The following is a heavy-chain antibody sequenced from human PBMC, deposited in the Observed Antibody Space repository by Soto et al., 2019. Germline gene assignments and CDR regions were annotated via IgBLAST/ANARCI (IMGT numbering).Heavy chain of an antibody. CDR2: ITTASTTI. CDR1: GYTFGFFG. CDR3: ARDLGLVRGVIIFDY. D-gene: IGHD3-10*01. J-gene: IGHJ4*02. Sequence: PGGSLRLSCTASGYTFGFFGMHWVRQAPGKGLEWVAYITTASTTIYYADSVKGRFTISRDNAKNSLYLQMNSLRDEDTAVYYCARDLGLVRGVIIFDYWGQGTQVTVSS. V-gene: IGHV3-48*02.